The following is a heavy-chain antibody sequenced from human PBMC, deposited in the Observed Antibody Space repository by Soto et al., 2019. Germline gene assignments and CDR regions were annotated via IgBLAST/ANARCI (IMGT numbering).Heavy chain of an antibody. Sequence: GASVKVSCKASGYTFTSYAMHWVRQAPGQRLEWMGWINAGNGNTKYSQKFQGRVTITRDTSASTAYMELSSLRSEDTAVYYCASSYSNYALIDYYYYGMAVWRHGTTVTVSS. V-gene: IGHV1-3*01. J-gene: IGHJ6*02. CDR2: INAGNGNT. D-gene: IGHD4-4*01. CDR3: ASSYSNYALIDYYYYGMAV. CDR1: GYTFTSYA.